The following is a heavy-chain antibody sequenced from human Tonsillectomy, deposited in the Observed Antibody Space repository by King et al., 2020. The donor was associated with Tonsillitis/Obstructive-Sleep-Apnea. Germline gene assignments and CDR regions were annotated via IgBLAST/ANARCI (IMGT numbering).Heavy chain of an antibody. V-gene: IGHV4-59*01. Sequence: VQLQESGPGLVKPSETLSLTCTVSGGSISSYYWSWFRQPPGKGLEWIGYIDYSGSTKYNPSLKSRVIISVDTSKNQFSLNLSSVTAADTAVYYCAREGDDAFDIWGQGTMVTVSS. CDR2: IDYSGST. CDR3: AREGDDAFDI. D-gene: IGHD3-16*01. CDR1: GGSISSYY. J-gene: IGHJ3*02.